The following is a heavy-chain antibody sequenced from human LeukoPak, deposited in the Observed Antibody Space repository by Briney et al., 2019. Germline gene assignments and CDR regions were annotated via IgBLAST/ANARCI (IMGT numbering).Heavy chain of an antibody. D-gene: IGHD3-22*01. V-gene: IGHV4-34*01. Sequence: SETLSLTCAVYGGSFSGYYWGWIRQPPGKGLEWIGEINHSGSTNYNPSLKSRDTISVDTSKNQFSLKLSSVTAADTAVYYCARGKGAPSGYPRFYYFDYWGQGTLVTVSS. CDR1: GGSFSGYY. J-gene: IGHJ4*02. CDR2: INHSGST. CDR3: ARGKGAPSGYPRFYYFDY.